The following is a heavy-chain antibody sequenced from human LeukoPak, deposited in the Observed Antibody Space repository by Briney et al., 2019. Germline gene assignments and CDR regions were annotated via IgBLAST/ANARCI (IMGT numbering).Heavy chain of an antibody. V-gene: IGHV4-59*01. D-gene: IGHD3-10*01. CDR3: ARFEGPYGSGSIDY. Sequence: SETLSLTCTVSGGSISSYYWSWIRQPPGKGLEWIGYIYYSGSTNYNPSLKSRVTISVDTSKNQFSLKLSSVTAADTAVYYCARFEGPYGSGSIDYWGQGTLDTVPS. J-gene: IGHJ4*02. CDR2: IYYSGST. CDR1: GGSISSYY.